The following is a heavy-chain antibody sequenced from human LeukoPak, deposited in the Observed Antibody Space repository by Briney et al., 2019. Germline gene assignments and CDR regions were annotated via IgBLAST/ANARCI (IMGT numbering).Heavy chain of an antibody. CDR1: GGSISSYY. CDR2: IYTSGST. Sequence: SETLSLTCTVSGGSISSYYWSWIRQPPGKGLEGIGYIYTSGSTNYNPSLKSRVTISVDTSKNQFSLKLSSVTAADTAVYYCAGDGLAARHATCWGQGTLVTVSS. V-gene: IGHV4-4*09. CDR3: AGDGLAARHATC. D-gene: IGHD6-6*01. J-gene: IGHJ4*02.